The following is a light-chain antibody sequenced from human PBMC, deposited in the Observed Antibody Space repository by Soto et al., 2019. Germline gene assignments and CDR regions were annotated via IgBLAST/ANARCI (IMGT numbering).Light chain of an antibody. Sequence: QSALTQPPSASGSPGQSVTISCTGTSSDVGGYNYVSWYQQYPGKAPKLMIYEVTKRPSGVPDRFSGSTSGNTASLTVSGLHAEDEADYYCSSYAGSNNLVFGGGTKLTVL. CDR2: EVT. CDR3: SSYAGSNNLV. V-gene: IGLV2-8*01. J-gene: IGLJ2*01. CDR1: SSDVGGYNY.